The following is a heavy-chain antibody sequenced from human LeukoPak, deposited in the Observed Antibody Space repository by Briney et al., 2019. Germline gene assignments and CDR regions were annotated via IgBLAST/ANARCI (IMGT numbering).Heavy chain of an antibody. J-gene: IGHJ5*02. CDR3: ARGWNDRGNWFDP. D-gene: IGHD1-1*01. CDR1: GYTFTGYY. V-gene: IGHV1-2*02. Sequence: ASVKVSCRASGYTFTGYYMHWVRQAPGQGLEWMGWINPNSGGTNYAQKFQGRVTMTRDTSISTAYMELSRLRSDDTAVYYCARGWNDRGNWFDPWGQGTLVTVSS. CDR2: INPNSGGT.